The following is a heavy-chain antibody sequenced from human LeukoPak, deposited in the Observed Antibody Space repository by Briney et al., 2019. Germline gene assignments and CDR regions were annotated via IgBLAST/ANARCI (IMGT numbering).Heavy chain of an antibody. V-gene: IGHV1-69*05. CDR1: GGTFSSYA. J-gene: IGHJ4*02. D-gene: IGHD2-15*01. CDR2: IIPIFGTA. Sequence: ASVKVSCKASGGTFSSYAISWVRQAPGQGLEWMGRIIPIFGTANYAQKFQGRVTITTDESTSTAYMELSSLRSEDTAVYYCARVNLEAATHDYWGQGTLVTVSS. CDR3: ARVNLEAATHDY.